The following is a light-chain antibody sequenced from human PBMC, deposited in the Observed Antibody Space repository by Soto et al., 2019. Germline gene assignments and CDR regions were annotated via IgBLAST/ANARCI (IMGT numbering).Light chain of an antibody. Sequence: QSDLPQPASVSGSPGQSITISCTGTSTDVGGHYYVSWYQQHPGKAPKLIIYDVTDRPSGVSHRFSGSKSGNTASLTISGLQAEDEADYYCTSYTSTNTYVAVGGGTKLTVL. CDR1: STDVGGHYY. CDR3: TSYTSTNTYVA. V-gene: IGLV2-14*03. J-gene: IGLJ2*01. CDR2: DVT.